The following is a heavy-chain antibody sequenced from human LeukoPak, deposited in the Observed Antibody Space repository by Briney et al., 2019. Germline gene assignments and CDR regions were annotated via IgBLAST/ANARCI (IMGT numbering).Heavy chain of an antibody. J-gene: IGHJ6*02. Sequence: PGGSLRLSCAASGFTFSGYAMHWVRQASGKGLEWVAVISYDGSNKYYADSVKGRFTISRDNSKNTLDLHMNSLRAEDTALYYCARDRYYYDSSGYWGREEDYYYYGMDVWGQGTTVTVSS. CDR2: ISYDGSNK. D-gene: IGHD3-22*01. V-gene: IGHV3-30-3*01. CDR3: ARDRYYYDSSGYWGREEDYYYYGMDV. CDR1: GFTFSGYA.